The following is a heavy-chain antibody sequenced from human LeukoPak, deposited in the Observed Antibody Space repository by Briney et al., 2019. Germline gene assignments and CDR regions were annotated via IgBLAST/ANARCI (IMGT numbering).Heavy chain of an antibody. CDR2: ISSTSNTI. V-gene: IGHV3-48*01. CDR3: ARDQWLDY. D-gene: IGHD6-19*01. Sequence: GGSLRLSCAASGFTFSGYIMNWVRQAPGKGLEWVSFISSTSNTIYYADSVKGRFTVSRDNAKNSLYLQMNSLRAVDTAVYYCARDQWLDYWGQGTLVTVSS. J-gene: IGHJ4*02. CDR1: GFTFSGYI.